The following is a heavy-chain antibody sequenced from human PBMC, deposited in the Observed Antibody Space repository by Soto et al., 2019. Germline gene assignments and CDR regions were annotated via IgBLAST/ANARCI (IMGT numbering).Heavy chain of an antibody. V-gene: IGHV1-2*04. CDR1: GYSFTGYY. J-gene: IGHJ6*02. Sequence: ASVKVSCKAAGYSFTGYYMHWVRQAPGQGLEWMGWINPNSGGTNYAQKFQGWVTMTRDTSISTAYMELSRLRSDDTAVYYCARGYYGSGSYLAYYYGMDVWGQGTTVTVSS. CDR3: ARGYYGSGSYLAYYYGMDV. D-gene: IGHD3-10*01. CDR2: INPNSGGT.